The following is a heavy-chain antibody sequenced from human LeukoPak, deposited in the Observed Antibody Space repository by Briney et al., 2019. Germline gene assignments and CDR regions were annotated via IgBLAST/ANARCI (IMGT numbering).Heavy chain of an antibody. V-gene: IGHV3-43*01. Sequence: GGSLRLSCAASGFTFDDYTIHWVRQAPGKGLEWVSPISWDGGSRYYADSVKGRFTISRDNSKSMLYLQMDSLKAKDTAMYYCTRFCTVTISAKNWFDPWGQGTLVTVSS. CDR1: GFTFDDYT. CDR3: TRFCTVTISAKNWFDP. D-gene: IGHD4-17*01. CDR2: ISWDGGSR. J-gene: IGHJ5*02.